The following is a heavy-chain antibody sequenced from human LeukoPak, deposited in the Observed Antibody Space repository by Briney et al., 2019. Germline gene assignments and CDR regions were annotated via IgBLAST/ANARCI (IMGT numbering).Heavy chain of an antibody. J-gene: IGHJ4*02. CDR3: ARDPPGYCSSTSCQDFNYYFDY. CDR1: GFTFSSYA. Sequence: QPGRSLRLSCAASGFTFSSYAMHWVRQAPGKGLEWAAVISYDGSNKYYADSVKGRFTISRDNSKNTLYLQMNSLRAEDTAVYYCARDPPGYCSSTSCQDFNYYFDYWGQGALVTVSS. V-gene: IGHV3-30-3*01. CDR2: ISYDGSNK. D-gene: IGHD2-2*01.